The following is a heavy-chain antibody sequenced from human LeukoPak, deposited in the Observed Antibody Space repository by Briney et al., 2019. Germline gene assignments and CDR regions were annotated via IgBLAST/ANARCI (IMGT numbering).Heavy chain of an antibody. CDR3: ARAAVVVAPDY. D-gene: IGHD2-15*01. CDR2: IYSSGST. Sequence: PSETLSLTCTVSGGSISSYYWNWIRLPPGKGLEWIGYIYSSGSTIYNPSLKSRVTISIDTSRNQFSLRLSSVTAADTAVYYCARAAVVVAPDYWGQGTLVTVSS. V-gene: IGHV4-59*01. CDR1: GGSISSYY. J-gene: IGHJ4*02.